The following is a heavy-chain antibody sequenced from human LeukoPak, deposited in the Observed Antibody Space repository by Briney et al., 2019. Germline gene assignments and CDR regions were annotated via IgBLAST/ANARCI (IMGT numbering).Heavy chain of an antibody. V-gene: IGHV3-23*01. CDR3: ARGTHSSGYCNVFDI. D-gene: IGHD3-22*01. J-gene: IGHJ3*02. CDR2: ISRRGGST. Sequence: HPGGPLRLSCAASGFTFSSYAMIGVPQAPGKAREGVSAISRRGGSTYSADSVKGRLTISRDNSRNTVYLQMSSLRAEDTAIYYCARGTHSSGYCNVFDIGGQG. CDR1: GFTFSSYA.